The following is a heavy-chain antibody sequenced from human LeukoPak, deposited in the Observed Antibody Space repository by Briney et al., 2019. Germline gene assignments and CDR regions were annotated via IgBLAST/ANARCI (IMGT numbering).Heavy chain of an antibody. CDR1: GFTFSSYW. V-gene: IGHV3-74*01. Sequence: PGGSLGLSCAASGFTFSSYWMHWVRQAPGRGLVWVSRINSDGSSTSYADSVKGRFTISRDNAKNTLYLQMNSLRAEDTAVYYCARDQGDYVWGSYQPLDAFDIWGQGTMVTVSS. D-gene: IGHD3-16*02. CDR3: ARDQGDYVWGSYQPLDAFDI. J-gene: IGHJ3*02. CDR2: INSDGSST.